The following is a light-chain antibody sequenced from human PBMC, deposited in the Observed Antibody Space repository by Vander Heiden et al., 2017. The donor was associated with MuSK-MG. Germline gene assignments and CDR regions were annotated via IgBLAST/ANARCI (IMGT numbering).Light chain of an antibody. CDR1: SSNIGSDN. Sequence: QSVLTQPPSASGTPGQGVTISCSGGSSNIGSDNVSWYQQPPRAAPKMIIFGNNQRPSGVPDRFSGSKFGTSASLAISGLRSEDEADYYCSAWDGSLNGVIFGGGTKLTVL. V-gene: IGLV1-47*01. CDR3: SAWDGSLNGVI. CDR2: GNN. J-gene: IGLJ2*01.